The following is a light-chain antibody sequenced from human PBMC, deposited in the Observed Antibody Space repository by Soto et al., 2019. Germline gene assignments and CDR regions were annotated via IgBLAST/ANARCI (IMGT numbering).Light chain of an antibody. CDR3: LQHNSGPRT. CDR1: QSISSW. Sequence: DIQMTQSPSSVSASVGDRVTITCRASQSISSWLAWYQQKPGKAPKLLIYDASSLESGVPSRFSGSGSGTEFTLTISSLQPEDFATYYCLQHNSGPRTFGQGTKVDIK. J-gene: IGKJ1*01. CDR2: DAS. V-gene: IGKV1-5*01.